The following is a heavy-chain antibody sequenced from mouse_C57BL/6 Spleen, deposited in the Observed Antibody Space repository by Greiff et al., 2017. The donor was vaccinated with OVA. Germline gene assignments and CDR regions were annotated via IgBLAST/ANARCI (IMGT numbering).Heavy chain of an antibody. J-gene: IGHJ4*01. CDR1: GFTFSDYG. Sequence: VESGGGLVKPGGSLKLSCAASGFTFSDYGMHWVRQAPEKGLEWVAYISSGSSTIYYADTVKGRFTISRDNAKNTLFLQMTSLRSEDTAMYYCAREGFYYGNYEAMDYWGQGTSVTVSS. CDR2: ISSGSSTI. CDR3: AREGFYYGNYEAMDY. D-gene: IGHD2-1*01. V-gene: IGHV5-17*01.